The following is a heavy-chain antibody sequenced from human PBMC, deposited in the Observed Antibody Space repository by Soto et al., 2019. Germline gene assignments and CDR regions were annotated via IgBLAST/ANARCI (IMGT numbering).Heavy chain of an antibody. CDR1: GGSFSGYY. CDR2: INHSGST. J-gene: IGHJ6*02. V-gene: IGHV4-34*01. D-gene: IGHD3-10*01. CDR3: AREPKGAYGSGSYYRYGMDV. Sequence: PSETLSLTCAVYGGSFSGYYWSWIRQPPGKGLEWIGEINHSGSTNYNPSLKSRVTISVDTSKNQFSLKLSSVTAADTAVYYCAREPKGAYGSGSYYRYGMDVWGQGTTVTAP.